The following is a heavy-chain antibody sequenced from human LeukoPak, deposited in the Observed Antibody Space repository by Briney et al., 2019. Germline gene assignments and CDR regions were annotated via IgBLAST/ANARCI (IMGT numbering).Heavy chain of an antibody. CDR1: GFTFSSYA. D-gene: IGHD3-22*01. CDR2: ISGSGGST. V-gene: IGHV3-23*01. Sequence: GGSLRLSXAASGFTFSSYAMSWVRQAPGKGLEWVSAISGSGGSTSYADSVKGRFTISRDNSKNTLYLQMNSLRAEDTAVYYCAKAPDYYDSSGYYWLGYWGQGTLVTVSS. CDR3: AKAPDYYDSSGYYWLGY. J-gene: IGHJ4*02.